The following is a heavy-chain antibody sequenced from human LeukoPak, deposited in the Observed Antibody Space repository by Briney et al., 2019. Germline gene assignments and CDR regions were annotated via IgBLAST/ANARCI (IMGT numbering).Heavy chain of an antibody. CDR3: AGPSRVVPWPFDY. V-gene: IGHV3-9*01. J-gene: IGHJ4*02. D-gene: IGHD3-3*01. CDR2: ISWNSGSI. Sequence: GGSLRLSCAASGFTFDDYAIHWVRQAPGKGLEWVSGISWNSGSIDYADSVKGRFTISRDNAKNTLYLQMNSLRVEDTAVYYCAGPSRVVPWPFDYWGQGTLVTVSS. CDR1: GFTFDDYA.